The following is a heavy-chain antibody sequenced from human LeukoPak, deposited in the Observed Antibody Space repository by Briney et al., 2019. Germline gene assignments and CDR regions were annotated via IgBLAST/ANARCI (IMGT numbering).Heavy chain of an antibody. Sequence: SETLSLTCAVYGGSFSGYYWSWIRQPPGKGLEWIGEINHSGSTNYNPSLKSRVTISVDTSKNQFSLKLSFVTAADTAVYYCARVLRHRSSSWRPTYEYFQHWGQGTLVTVSS. CDR1: GGSFSGYY. V-gene: IGHV4-34*01. J-gene: IGHJ1*01. CDR3: ARVLRHRSSSWRPTYEYFQH. D-gene: IGHD6-13*01. CDR2: INHSGST.